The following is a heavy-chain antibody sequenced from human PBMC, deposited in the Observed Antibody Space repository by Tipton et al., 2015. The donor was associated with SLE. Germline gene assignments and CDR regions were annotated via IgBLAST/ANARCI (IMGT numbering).Heavy chain of an antibody. V-gene: IGHV4-34*01. Sequence: TLSLTCAVYAGSISGYYWSWIRQPPGKGLEWIGEINLSGNTNYNPSLKSRVTISVDTSKNQFSLKLSSVTAADTAVYHCARGLAMVRGDSMDYWGQGTLVTVSS. D-gene: IGHD3-10*01. CDR3: ARGLAMVRGDSMDY. J-gene: IGHJ4*02. CDR1: AGSISGYY. CDR2: INLSGNT.